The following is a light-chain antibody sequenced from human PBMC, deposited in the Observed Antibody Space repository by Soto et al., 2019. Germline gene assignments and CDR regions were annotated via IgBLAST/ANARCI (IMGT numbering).Light chain of an antibody. J-gene: IGLJ3*02. Sequence: QSVLTQPASVSGSPGQSVTISCSGSSSDVGAYNYVSWYQRHPGKAPKLMIYDVTNRPSGVSNRFSGSKSGNTASLTISGLQAEDEADYFCSSYTSSSTVAFGGGTKVTVL. CDR3: SSYTSSSTVA. CDR2: DVT. CDR1: SSDVGAYNY. V-gene: IGLV2-14*01.